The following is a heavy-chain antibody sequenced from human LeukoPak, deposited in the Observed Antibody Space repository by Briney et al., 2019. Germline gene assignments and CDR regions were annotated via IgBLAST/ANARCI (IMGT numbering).Heavy chain of an antibody. CDR1: GSTFTSYW. CDR3: ARANGAAAPYYFDY. J-gene: IGHJ4*02. D-gene: IGHD6-13*01. Sequence: GESLKISGKGSGSTFTSYWSGGVRQMPGKGLEGMGIIYPGDSDTRYSPSFQGQVTISADKSISTAYLQWSSLKASDTAMYYCARANGAAAPYYFDYWGQGTLVTVSS. CDR2: IYPGDSDT. V-gene: IGHV5-51*01.